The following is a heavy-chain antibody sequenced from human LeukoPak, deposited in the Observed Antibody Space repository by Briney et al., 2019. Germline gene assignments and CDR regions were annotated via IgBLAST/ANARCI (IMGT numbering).Heavy chain of an antibody. Sequence: SETLSLTCTVSGGSISSSSYYWGWIRQPPGKGLEWIGSIYYSGSTYYNPSLQSRVTISVETSKNQFSLQLSSVTAADTAVYYCARRYYDFWSGSPYGMDVWGQGTTVTVSS. CDR3: ARRYYDFWSGSPYGMDV. D-gene: IGHD3-3*01. CDR1: GGSISSSSYY. V-gene: IGHV4-39*01. CDR2: IYYSGST. J-gene: IGHJ6*02.